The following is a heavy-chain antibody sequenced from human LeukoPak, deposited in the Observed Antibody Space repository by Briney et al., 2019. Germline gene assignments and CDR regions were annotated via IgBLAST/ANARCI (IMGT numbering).Heavy chain of an antibody. CDR1: GGTFSSYA. Sequence: PVKVSCKASGGTFSSYAISWVRQAPGQGLEWMGGIIPIFGTANYAQKFQGRVTITADESTSTAYMELSSLRSEDTAVYYCARGSLRYCSGGSCHYFDYWGQGTLVTVSS. D-gene: IGHD2-15*01. CDR2: IIPIFGTA. CDR3: ARGSLRYCSGGSCHYFDY. V-gene: IGHV1-69*01. J-gene: IGHJ4*02.